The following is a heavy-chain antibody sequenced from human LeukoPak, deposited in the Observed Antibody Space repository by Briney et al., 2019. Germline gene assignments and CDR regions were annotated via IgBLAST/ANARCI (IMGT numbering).Heavy chain of an antibody. J-gene: IGHJ5*02. CDR2: MNPNSGNT. D-gene: IGHD6-19*01. Sequence: ASVKVSCTASGYTFTSYDVNWVRQATGQGLEWMGWMNPNSGNTGYAQKFQGRVTMTRNTSISTAYMELSSLRSEDTAVYYCARVQWDNWFDPWGQGTLVTVSS. CDR3: ARVQWDNWFDP. V-gene: IGHV1-8*01. CDR1: GYTFTSYD.